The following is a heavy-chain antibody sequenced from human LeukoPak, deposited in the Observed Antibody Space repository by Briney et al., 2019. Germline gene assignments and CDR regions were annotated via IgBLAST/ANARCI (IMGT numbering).Heavy chain of an antibody. CDR1: GGTFSSYA. CDR3: AREDIVLVGAASHFDY. D-gene: IGHD2-15*01. J-gene: IGHJ4*02. Sequence: SVKVSCKASGGTFSSYAISWVRQAPGQGLEWMGRIIPIFGTANYAQKFQGRVTITTDESTSTAYMELSSLRSEDTAVYYCAREDIVLVGAASHFDYWGQENLVTVSS. V-gene: IGHV1-69*05. CDR2: IIPIFGTA.